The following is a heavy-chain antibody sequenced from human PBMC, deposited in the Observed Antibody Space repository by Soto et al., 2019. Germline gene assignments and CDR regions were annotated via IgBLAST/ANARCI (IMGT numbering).Heavy chain of an antibody. CDR1: GGSISSGGXY. Sequence: SETLSLTCTVSGGSISSGGXYWSWIRQHPGKGLEWIGYIYYSGSTYYNPSLKSRVTISVDTPKNQFSLKLSSVTAADTAVYYCASRRVPHDAFDIWGQGTMVTVSS. J-gene: IGHJ3*02. CDR3: ASRRVPHDAFDI. V-gene: IGHV4-31*03. CDR2: IYYSGST.